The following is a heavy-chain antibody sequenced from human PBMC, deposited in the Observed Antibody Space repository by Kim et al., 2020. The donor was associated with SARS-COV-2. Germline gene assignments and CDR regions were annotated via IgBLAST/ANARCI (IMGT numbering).Heavy chain of an antibody. CDR1: GGSISSYY. CDR3: ARDRHRIAAAGTRWFDP. V-gene: IGHV4-59*01. J-gene: IGHJ5*02. D-gene: IGHD6-13*01. Sequence: SETLSLTCTVSGGSISSYYWSWIRQPPGKGLEWIGYIYYSGSTNYNPSLKSRVTISVDTSKNQFSLKLCSVTAADTAVYYCARDRHRIAAAGTRWFDPWGQGTLVTVSS. CDR2: IYYSGST.